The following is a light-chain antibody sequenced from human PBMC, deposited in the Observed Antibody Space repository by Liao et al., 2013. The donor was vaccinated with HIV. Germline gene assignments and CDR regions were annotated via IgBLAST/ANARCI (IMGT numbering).Light chain of an antibody. CDR2: QDI. V-gene: IGLV3-1*01. CDR1: KLGDKY. J-gene: IGLJ2*01. Sequence: SYELTQPPSVSVSPGQTASITCSGDKLGDKYATWYQHKPGQSPVMVIYQDIQRPSGIPERFSGSNSGNTATLTISGTQAMDEADYYCQAWDNNFVVFGGGTKLTVL. CDR3: QAWDNNFVV.